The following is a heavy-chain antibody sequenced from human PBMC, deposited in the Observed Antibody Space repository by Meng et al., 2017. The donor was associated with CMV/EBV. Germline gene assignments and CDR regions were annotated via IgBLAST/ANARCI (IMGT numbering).Heavy chain of an antibody. J-gene: IGHJ4*02. CDR1: GYTFTSYG. D-gene: IGHD3-3*01. CDR3: ARDPPYYDFWSGYYFKPKEKGRVEE. CDR2: ISAYNGNT. Sequence: ASVKVSCKASGYTFTSYGISWVRQAPGQGLEWMGWISAYNGNTNYAQKLQGRVTMTTDTSTSTAYMELRSLRSDDTAVYYCARDPPYYDFWSGYYFKPKEKGRVEEWGKGTLVTVSS. V-gene: IGHV1-18*01.